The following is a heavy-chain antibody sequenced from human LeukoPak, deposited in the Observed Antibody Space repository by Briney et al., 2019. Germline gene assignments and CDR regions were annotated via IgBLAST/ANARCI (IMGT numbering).Heavy chain of an antibody. D-gene: IGHD1-26*01. CDR1: SGSISSYDYY. J-gene: IGHJ4*02. Sequence: SQTLSLTCTVSSGSISSYDYYWTWIRQHPGKGLEWIGYIYHSGTTYYNPSLKSRVTISVDTSENQFSLKLTAVTAADSAMYYCARYSGNYRFFDYRGPGTLVTVSS. V-gene: IGHV4-31*03. CDR3: ARYSGNYRFFDY. CDR2: IYHSGTT.